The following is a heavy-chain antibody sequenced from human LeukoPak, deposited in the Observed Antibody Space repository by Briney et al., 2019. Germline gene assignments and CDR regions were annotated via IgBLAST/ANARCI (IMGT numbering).Heavy chain of an antibody. D-gene: IGHD2-15*01. CDR2: INPNSGGT. V-gene: IGHV1-2*02. J-gene: IGHJ6*02. CDR3: ATSRIFYYYYYYGMDV. CDR1: GYTFTGYY. Sequence: GASVKVSCKASGYTFTGYYMHWVRQAPGQGLEWMGWINPNSGGTNYAQKFQGRVTMTRDTSISTAYMELSRLRSDDTAVYYCATSRIFYYYYYYGMDVWGQGTTVTVSS.